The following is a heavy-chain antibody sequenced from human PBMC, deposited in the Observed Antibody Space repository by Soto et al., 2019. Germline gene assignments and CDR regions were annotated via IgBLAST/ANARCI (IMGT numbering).Heavy chain of an antibody. D-gene: IGHD6-13*01. J-gene: IGHJ4*02. V-gene: IGHV3-30*03. Sequence: GGSLRLSCAASGFTFSSYGMHWVRQAPGKGLEWVAVISYDGSNKYYADSVKGRFTISRDNSKNTLYLQMNSLRAEDTAVYYCASIAAAGTPFDYWGQGTLVTVSS. CDR3: ASIAAAGTPFDY. CDR2: ISYDGSNK. CDR1: GFTFSSYG.